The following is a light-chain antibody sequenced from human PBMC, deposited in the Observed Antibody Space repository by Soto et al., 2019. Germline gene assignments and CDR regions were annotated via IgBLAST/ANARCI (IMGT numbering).Light chain of an antibody. CDR1: QSVSSN. V-gene: IGKV3-15*01. J-gene: IGKJ2*02. CDR2: GAS. CDR3: QQYNNWPWT. Sequence: EIVMTQSPATLSVSPGERATLSCRASQSVSSNLAWYQQKPGQAPRLLIYGASTRATGIPARFSGSGSGTEFTLTISSLQSEDFAVYYCQQYNNWPWTFGQRTKLEI.